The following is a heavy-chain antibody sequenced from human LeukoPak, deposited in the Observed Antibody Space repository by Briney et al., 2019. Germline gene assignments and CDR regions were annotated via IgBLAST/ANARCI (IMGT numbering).Heavy chain of an antibody. CDR3: TTDSPYYYDSSAYYALFDY. V-gene: IGHV3-15*01. J-gene: IGHJ4*02. CDR1: GFTFSNAW. CDR2: IKSKTDGGTT. Sequence: GGSLRLSCAASGFTFSNAWMSWVRQAPGKGLEWVGRIKSKTDGGTTDYAAPVKGRFTISRDDSKYTLYLQTNSLKTEDTAVYYCTTDSPYYYDSSAYYALFDYWGQGTLVTVSS. D-gene: IGHD3-22*01.